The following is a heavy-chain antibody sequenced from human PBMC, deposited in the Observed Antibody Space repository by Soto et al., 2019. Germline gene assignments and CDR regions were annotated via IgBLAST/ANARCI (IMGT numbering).Heavy chain of an antibody. J-gene: IGHJ6*03. CDR3: ARATYYYYMDV. CDR2: ISSGSTTI. V-gene: IGHV3-48*01. Sequence: GGSLRLSCAASGITFTSYGMNWVRQAPGKGLEWLSYISSGSTTIYYADSVKGRFTISRDNAKNSLYLQMNSLRAEGTATYYCARATYYYYMDVWGKGTTVTVSS. CDR1: GITFTSYG.